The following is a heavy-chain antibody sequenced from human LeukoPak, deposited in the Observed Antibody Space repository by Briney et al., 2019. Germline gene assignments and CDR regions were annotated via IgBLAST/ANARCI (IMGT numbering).Heavy chain of an antibody. V-gene: IGHV3-53*01. Sequence: GGSLRLSCAASGLTVSSSYMSWVRQAPGKGLGWVSIMYNDGSTNYADSMKGRFTISRDNSKNTLYLQVNSLRAEDTAMYYCARNTLFAFDIWGQGTMVTVSS. CDR3: ARNTLFAFDI. CDR2: MYNDGST. CDR1: GLTVSSSY. D-gene: IGHD2-15*01. J-gene: IGHJ3*02.